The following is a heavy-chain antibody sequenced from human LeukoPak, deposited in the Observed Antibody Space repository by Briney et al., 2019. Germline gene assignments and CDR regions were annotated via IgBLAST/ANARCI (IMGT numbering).Heavy chain of an antibody. CDR1: GFTFSSYA. D-gene: IGHD5-24*01. CDR2: ISYDGSNE. CDR3: AREEDGSLDY. V-gene: IGHV3-30-3*01. J-gene: IGHJ4*02. Sequence: PGGSLRLSCAASGFTFSSYAMHWVRQAPGKGLEWVAVISYDGSNEYYADSVKGRFTISRDNSKNTLYLQMNSLRAEDTAVYYCAREEDGSLDYWGQGTLVTVSS.